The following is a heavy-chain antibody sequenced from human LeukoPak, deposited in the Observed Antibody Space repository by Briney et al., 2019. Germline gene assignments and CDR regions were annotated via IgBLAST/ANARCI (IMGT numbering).Heavy chain of an antibody. J-gene: IGHJ4*02. V-gene: IGHV4-4*07. Sequence: SSETLSLTCTVSGGSISSYYWSWIRQPAGKGLEWIGRIYTSGSTNYNPSLKSRVTMSVDTSKNQFSLKLSSVTAADTAVYYCARDRSSGWYNPSTGFDYWGQGTLVTVSS. CDR3: ARDRSSGWYNPSTGFDY. D-gene: IGHD6-19*01. CDR1: GGSISSYY. CDR2: IYTSGST.